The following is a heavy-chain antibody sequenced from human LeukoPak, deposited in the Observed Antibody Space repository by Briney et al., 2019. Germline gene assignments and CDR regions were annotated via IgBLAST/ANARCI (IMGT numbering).Heavy chain of an antibody. CDR2: INHSGSS. V-gene: IGHV4-34*01. Sequence: SETLSLTCAVYGGSFSGYYWSWLRQPPGKGLEWIGEINHSGSSNYNPALKRRVNITVDKYKNQFSLKESSVTAADTAVYYCAKDNWNYGFDIWGQGTMVTVSS. CDR1: GGSFSGYY. J-gene: IGHJ3*02. D-gene: IGHD1-7*01. CDR3: AKDNWNYGFDI.